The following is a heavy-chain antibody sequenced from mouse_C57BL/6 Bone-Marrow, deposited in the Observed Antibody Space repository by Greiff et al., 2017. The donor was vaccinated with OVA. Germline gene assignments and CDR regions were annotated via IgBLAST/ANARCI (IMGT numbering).Heavy chain of an antibody. CDR1: GYTFTSYW. J-gene: IGHJ2*01. V-gene: IGHV1-61*01. Sequence: VQLQQPGAELVRPGSSVKLSCKASGYTFTSYWMDWVQQRPGQGLEWIGNIYPSDSETHYNQKFKDKATLTVDKSSSTAYMQLSSLTSEDSAVYYCARGALIKDYFDYWGQGTTLTVSS. CDR3: ARGALIKDYFDY. CDR2: IYPSDSET.